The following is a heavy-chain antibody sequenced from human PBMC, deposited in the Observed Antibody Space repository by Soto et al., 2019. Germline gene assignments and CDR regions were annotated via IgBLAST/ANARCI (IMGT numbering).Heavy chain of an antibody. CDR2: ISYDGSNK. CDR1: GFTFSSYA. V-gene: IGHV3-30-3*01. CDR3: ARGPSSLPRFDY. Sequence: PGGSLRLSCAASGFTFSSYAMHWVRQAPGKGLEWVAVISYDGSNKYYVDSVKGRFTISRDNSKNTLYLQMNSLRAEHTAVYYCARGPSSLPRFDYWGQGALVTVSS. D-gene: IGHD2-2*01. J-gene: IGHJ4*02.